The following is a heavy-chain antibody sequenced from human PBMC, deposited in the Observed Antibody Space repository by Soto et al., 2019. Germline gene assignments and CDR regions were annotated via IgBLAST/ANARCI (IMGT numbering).Heavy chain of an antibody. Sequence: GASVKVSCKASGGTFSSYAISWVRQAPGQGLEWMGGIIPIFGTANYAQKFQGRVTITADESTSTAYMERSSLRSEDTAVYYCARGENYDFWSGYSFFYWGQGTLVTVSS. CDR1: GGTFSSYA. CDR3: ARGENYDFWSGYSFFY. D-gene: IGHD3-3*01. V-gene: IGHV1-69*13. CDR2: IIPIFGTA. J-gene: IGHJ4*02.